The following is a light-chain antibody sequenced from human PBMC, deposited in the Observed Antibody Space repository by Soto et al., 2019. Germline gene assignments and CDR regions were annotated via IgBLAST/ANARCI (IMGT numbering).Light chain of an antibody. CDR1: SGHSSYA. CDR3: QTWGTGIQV. J-gene: IGLJ2*01. CDR2: LNSAGSH. V-gene: IGLV4-69*01. Sequence: QSVLTQSPSASASLGASVKLTCTRSSGHSSYAIAWHQQHPEKGPRYLMKLNSAGSHSKGDGIPDRFSGSSSGAERYLTISSLQYEDEADYYCQTWGTGIQVFGGGTKLTVL.